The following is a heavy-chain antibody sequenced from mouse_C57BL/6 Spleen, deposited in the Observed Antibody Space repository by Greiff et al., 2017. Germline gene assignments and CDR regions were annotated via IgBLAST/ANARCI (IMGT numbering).Heavy chain of an antibody. J-gene: IGHJ4*01. CDR1: GYTFTDYN. Sequence: EVQLQESGPELVKPGASVKIPCKASGYTFTDYNMDWVKQSHGKSLEWIGDINPTNGGTIYNQKFKGKATLTVDKSSSTAYMELRSLTSEDTAVYYCALYGNYAMDYWGQGTSVTVSS. V-gene: IGHV1-18*01. D-gene: IGHD2-1*01. CDR3: ALYGNYAMDY. CDR2: INPTNGGT.